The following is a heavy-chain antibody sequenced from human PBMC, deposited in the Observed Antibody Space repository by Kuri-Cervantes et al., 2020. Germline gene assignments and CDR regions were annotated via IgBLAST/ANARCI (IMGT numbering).Heavy chain of an antibody. D-gene: IGHD6-13*01. J-gene: IGHJ4*02. V-gene: IGHV1-3*01. CDR1: GGTFSSYA. CDR2: INAGNGNT. CDR3: ARARGFIAAAGGPLYY. Sequence: ASVKVSCKASGGTFSSYAISWVRQAPGQGLEWMGWINAGNGNTKYSQKFQGRVTITRDTSASTAYMELSSLRSEDTAVYYCARARGFIAAAGGPLYYWGQGTLVTVSS.